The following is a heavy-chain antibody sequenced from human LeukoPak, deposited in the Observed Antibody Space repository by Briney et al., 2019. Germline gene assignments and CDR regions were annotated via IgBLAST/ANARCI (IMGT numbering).Heavy chain of an antibody. CDR1: GYTFTSYG. D-gene: IGHD6-19*01. CDR3: ARDRDSSGWYYYYYGMDV. Sequence: GASVKVSCKASGYTFTSYGISWVRQAPGQGLEWVGWISAYNGNTNYAQKLQGRVTMTTDTSTSTAYMELRSLRSDDTAVYYCARDRDSSGWYYYYYGMDVWGQGTTVTVSS. V-gene: IGHV1-18*01. CDR2: ISAYNGNT. J-gene: IGHJ6*02.